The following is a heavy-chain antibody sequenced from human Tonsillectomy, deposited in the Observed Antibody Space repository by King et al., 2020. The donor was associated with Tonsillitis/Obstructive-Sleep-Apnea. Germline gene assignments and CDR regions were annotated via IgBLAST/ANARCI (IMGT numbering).Heavy chain of an antibody. J-gene: IGHJ5*02. D-gene: IGHD3-10*01. CDR2: IRSKPYGGTT. Sequence: VQLVESGGDLVQPGRSLRLSCTDSGFTFGDHAMSWVRKAPGKGLEWVGFIRSKPYGGTTEYAAAVKGRFTISRDDSHSIAYLQMNNLKTVDTAMYYCTRVARFVGVPDAPHGWFDPWGQGTLVIVSS. V-gene: IGHV3-49*04. CDR1: GFTFGDHA. CDR3: TRVARFVGVPDAPHGWFDP.